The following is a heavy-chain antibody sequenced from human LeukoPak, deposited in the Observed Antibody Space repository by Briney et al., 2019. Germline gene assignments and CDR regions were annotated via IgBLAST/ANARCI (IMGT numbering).Heavy chain of an antibody. V-gene: IGHV4-4*07. CDR2: IYSSGSA. Sequence: SETLSLTCTVSGGSITEYYWSCIPEPAGKGLWWIGHIYSSGSAYYTPSLKSRVTMSVDMSKTPFSLKLSSVTAADTAVYYCARDFPHGSRRYFYEGMDVWGQGTTVTVSS. D-gene: IGHD2-15*01. CDR3: ARDFPHGSRRYFYEGMDV. CDR1: GGSITEYY. J-gene: IGHJ6*02.